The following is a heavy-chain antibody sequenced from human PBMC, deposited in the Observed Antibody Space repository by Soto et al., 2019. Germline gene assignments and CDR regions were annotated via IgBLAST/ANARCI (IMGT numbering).Heavy chain of an antibody. V-gene: IGHV4-59*01. D-gene: IGHD5-18*01. Sequence: LSLTCTVSRGYIRDYYWTWIRQPPGKGLEWIGYVSYNGSTNYNPSLKSRVTISVDTSKNQFSLRLSSVAAADTAVYYCARVGIQFWVSIYWGQGTLVTVSS. CDR2: VSYNGST. J-gene: IGHJ4*02. CDR1: RGYIRDYY. CDR3: ARVGIQFWVSIY.